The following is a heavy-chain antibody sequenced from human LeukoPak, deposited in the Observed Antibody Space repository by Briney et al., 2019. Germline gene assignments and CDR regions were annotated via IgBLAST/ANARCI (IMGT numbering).Heavy chain of an antibody. J-gene: IGHJ6*03. CDR2: IIPIFGTA. D-gene: IGHD3-9*01. CDR1: GGTFSSYA. CDR3: ARALRYFDWWVMDV. Sequence: GASVTVSCKASGGTFSSYAISWVRQAPGQGLEWMGGIIPIFGTANYAQKFQGRVTITADESTSTAYMELSSLRSEDTAVYYCARALRYFDWWVMDVWGKGTTVTISS. V-gene: IGHV1-69*13.